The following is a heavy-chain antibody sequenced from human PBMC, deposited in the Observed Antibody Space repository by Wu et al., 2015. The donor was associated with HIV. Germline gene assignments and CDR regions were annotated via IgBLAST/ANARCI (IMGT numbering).Heavy chain of an antibody. D-gene: IGHD2-21*01. CDR2: IIPLFGTT. CDR1: GGTFKSFA. CDR3: ARDDILGTSFDY. Sequence: QVHLVQSGAEMKKPGSSVKVACKASGGTFKSFAISWVRQAPGQGLEWMGAIIPLFGTTNYAQKFQGRVTITADESTSTGYMELNSLKSDDTAVYYCARDDILGTSFDYWGQGNPGHRLL. J-gene: IGHJ4*02. V-gene: IGHV1-69*12.